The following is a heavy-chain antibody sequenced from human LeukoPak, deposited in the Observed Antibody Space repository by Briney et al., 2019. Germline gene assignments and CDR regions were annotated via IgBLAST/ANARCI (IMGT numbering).Heavy chain of an antibody. Sequence: VASVKVSCKASGYTFTSYGVSWVRQAPGQGLEWMGWISAYNGNTIYAQNLQARVTMTTDTSTSTAYMELRSLRSDDTAVYYCARDWRLQPNKYYFDYWGQGTLVTVSS. D-gene: IGHD2-15*01. J-gene: IGHJ4*02. CDR2: ISAYNGNT. CDR1: GYTFTSYG. V-gene: IGHV1-18*01. CDR3: ARDWRLQPNKYYFDY.